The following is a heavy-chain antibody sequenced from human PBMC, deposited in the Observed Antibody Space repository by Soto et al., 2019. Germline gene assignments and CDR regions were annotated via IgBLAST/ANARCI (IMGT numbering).Heavy chain of an antibody. CDR3: ARGLAAAGGYYFDY. J-gene: IGHJ4*02. Sequence: SETLSLTCSFSGDSVTSHYLTWIRQSPEKRLEWIGYMHYTGFSHYNPSLKSRLTISVDRSKNQFTLQLTSVTVADTAVYYCARGLAAAGGYYFDYWGQGTLVTVS. V-gene: IGHV4-59*02. CDR1: GDSVTSHY. D-gene: IGHD6-13*01. CDR2: MHYTGFS.